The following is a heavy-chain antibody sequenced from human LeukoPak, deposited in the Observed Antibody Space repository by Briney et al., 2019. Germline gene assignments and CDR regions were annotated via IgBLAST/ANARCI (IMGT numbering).Heavy chain of an antibody. J-gene: IGHJ3*02. Sequence: PSETLSLTCTVSGGSISSYYWSWIRQPPGKGLEWIGYIHYSGSTSYNPSLKSRVTISVDTSKNQFSLKLSSVTAADTAVYYCARVGVFAAANDAFDIWGQGTMVTVSS. V-gene: IGHV4-59*12. CDR1: GGSISSYY. CDR3: ARVGVFAAANDAFDI. D-gene: IGHD6-13*01. CDR2: IHYSGST.